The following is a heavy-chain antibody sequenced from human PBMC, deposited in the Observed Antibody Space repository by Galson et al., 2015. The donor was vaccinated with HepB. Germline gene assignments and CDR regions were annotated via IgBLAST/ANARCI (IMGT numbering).Heavy chain of an antibody. D-gene: IGHD2-2*01. CDR3: ARDGFLYCSSTSCPFDL. CDR2: INWNGGST. V-gene: IGHV3-20*01. J-gene: IGHJ2*01. CDR1: GFTFDDYG. Sequence: SLRLSCAASGFTFDDYGMSWVRQAPGKGLEWVSGINWNGGSTGYADSVKGRFTISRDNAKNSLYLQMNSLRAEDTALYHCARDGFLYCSSTSCPFDLWGRGTLVTVSS.